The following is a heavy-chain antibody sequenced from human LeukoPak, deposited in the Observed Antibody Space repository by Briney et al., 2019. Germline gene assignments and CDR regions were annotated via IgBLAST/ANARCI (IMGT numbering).Heavy chain of an antibody. CDR3: ARAGPFGNWFDP. Sequence: PSETLSLTCTVSGGSISSSSYYWSWIRQPAEKGLEWIGRIYTSGSTNYNPSLKSRVTISVDTSKNQFSLKLSSVTAADTAVYYCARAGPFGNWFDPWGQGTLVTVSS. CDR2: IYTSGST. D-gene: IGHD3-10*01. J-gene: IGHJ5*02. CDR1: GGSISSSSYY. V-gene: IGHV4-61*02.